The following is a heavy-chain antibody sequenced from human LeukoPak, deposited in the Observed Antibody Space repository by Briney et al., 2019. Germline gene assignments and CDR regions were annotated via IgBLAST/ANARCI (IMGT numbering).Heavy chain of an antibody. CDR1: GFTFSSYA. CDR3: ARGGPSVGGIMITFGGAAGAFDI. CDR2: ISGSGGST. J-gene: IGHJ3*02. Sequence: PGGSLRLSCAASGFTFSSYAMSWVRQAPGKGLEWVSAISGSGGSTYYADSVKGRFTISRDNSKNTLYLQMNSLRAEDTAVYYCARGGPSVGGIMITFGGAAGAFDIWGQGTMVTVSS. V-gene: IGHV3-23*01. D-gene: IGHD3-16*01.